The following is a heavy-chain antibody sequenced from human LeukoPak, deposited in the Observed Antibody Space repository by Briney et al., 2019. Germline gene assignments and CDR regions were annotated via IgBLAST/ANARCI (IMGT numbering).Heavy chain of an antibody. CDR3: TRYNNDHFDY. D-gene: IGHD1-14*01. CDR2: IAYDRSRA. Sequence: PGGSLRLSSAGSGFTFGGYGMHWFRQTPGKGLEWVAVIAYDRSRAFYADSVKGRFTISRDNSKNTMSVQMDDLRAEDTAVYYCTRYNNDHFDYWGQGTLVTVSS. J-gene: IGHJ4*02. V-gene: IGHV3-33*01. CDR1: GFTFGGYG.